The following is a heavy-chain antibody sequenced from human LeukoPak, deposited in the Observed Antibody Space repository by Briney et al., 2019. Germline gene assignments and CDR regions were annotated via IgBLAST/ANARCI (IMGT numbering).Heavy chain of an antibody. CDR3: ARGRIVLMVYATRKNWFDP. D-gene: IGHD2-8*01. CDR1: GYTFTGYY. CDR2: INPNSGGT. V-gene: IGHV1-2*02. J-gene: IGHJ5*02. Sequence: ASVKVSCKASGYTFTGYYMHWVRQAPGQGLEWMGWINPNSGGTNYAQKFQGRVTMTRDTSISTAYMELSRLRSDDTAVYYCARGRIVLMVYATRKNWFDPRGQGTLVTVSS.